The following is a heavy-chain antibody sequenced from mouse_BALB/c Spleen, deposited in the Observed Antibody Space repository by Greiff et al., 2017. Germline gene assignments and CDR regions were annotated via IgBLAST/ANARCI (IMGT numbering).Heavy chain of an antibody. D-gene: IGHD2-14*01. CDR1: GYTFTDYN. CDR2: IYPYNGGT. V-gene: IGHV1S29*02. CDR3: ARGDYYRYDGRGYYAMDY. Sequence: EVQLQQSGPELVKPGASVKISCKASGYTFTDYNMHWVKQSHGKSLEWIGYIYPYNGGTGYNQKFKSKATLTVDNSSSTAYMELRSLTSEDSAVYYGARGDYYRYDGRGYYAMDYWGQGTSVTVSS. J-gene: IGHJ4*01.